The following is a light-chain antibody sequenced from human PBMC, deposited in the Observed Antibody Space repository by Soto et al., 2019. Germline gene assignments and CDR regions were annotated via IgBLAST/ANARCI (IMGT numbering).Light chain of an antibody. J-gene: IGKJ3*01. CDR1: QDIRNY. V-gene: IGKV1-33*01. Sequence: DIRMTQSPSSLSASLGDRVTITCQGSQDIRNYLNWYQQKPGKAPKLLIYDASNLETGVPSRFSGSGSGTDFTFTISSLQPEDIATYYCQQYDNLPFTFGPGTKVDIK. CDR3: QQYDNLPFT. CDR2: DAS.